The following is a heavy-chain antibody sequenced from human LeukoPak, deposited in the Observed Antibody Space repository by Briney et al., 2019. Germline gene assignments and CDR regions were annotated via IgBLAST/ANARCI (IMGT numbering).Heavy chain of an antibody. CDR2: TYYRSKWYN. D-gene: IGHD3-10*01. CDR3: ARQIKQWDHASGNFYPIDS. Sequence: SQTLSLTCVISGDSVASNSTACNWIRQSPSRGLEWLGRTYYRSKWYNDYAVSVKSRITINPDTSKNQFSLQLNSVTPEDTAVYYCARQIKQWDHASGNFYPIDSWGQGTLVTVSS. V-gene: IGHV6-1*01. J-gene: IGHJ4*02. CDR1: GDSVASNSTA.